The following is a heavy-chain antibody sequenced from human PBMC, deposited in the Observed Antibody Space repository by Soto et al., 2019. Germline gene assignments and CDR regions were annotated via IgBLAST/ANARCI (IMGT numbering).Heavy chain of an antibody. CDR1: GGSISSYY. D-gene: IGHD3-3*01. CDR3: ARAPLVGYDFWSGYYKGYYYYYMDV. CDR2: IYYSGST. V-gene: IGHV4-59*01. J-gene: IGHJ6*03. Sequence: SETLSLTCTVSGGSISSYYWSWIRQPPGKGLEWIGYIYYSGSTNYNPSLKSRVTISVDTSKNQFSLKLSSVTAADTAVYYCARAPLVGYDFWSGYYKGYYYYYMDVWGKGTTVTVS.